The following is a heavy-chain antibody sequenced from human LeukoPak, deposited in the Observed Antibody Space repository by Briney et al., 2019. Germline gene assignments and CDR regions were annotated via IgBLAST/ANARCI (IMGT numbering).Heavy chain of an antibody. Sequence: PGGSLRLSCAASGFTFSSYGMSWVRWAPGKGLEWVSSISSSISNVYYADSLKGRFTISRDNAKNSLYLQMNSLRAEDTAVYYCARYYYGSGSYYPGYWGQGTLVTVSS. CDR3: ARYYYGSGSYYPGY. D-gene: IGHD3-10*01. CDR2: ISSSISNV. J-gene: IGHJ4*02. V-gene: IGHV3-21*01. CDR1: GFTFSSYG.